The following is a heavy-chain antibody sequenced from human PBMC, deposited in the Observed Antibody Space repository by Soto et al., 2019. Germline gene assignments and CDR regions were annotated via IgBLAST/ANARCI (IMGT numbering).Heavy chain of an antibody. CDR3: AKSYSIYFNYYYMDV. Sequence: EVQLLESGGGLVQPGGSLRLSCAASGITFSSYAMSWVRQAPGRGLQWVSAISGSSGSTYYVDSVKGRFTISRDNSNNTLYLQMPSLRAEDTAIYYCAKSYSIYFNYYYMDVWGKGTTVIVSS. J-gene: IGHJ6*03. V-gene: IGHV3-23*01. CDR1: GITFSSYA. CDR2: ISGSSGST. D-gene: IGHD4-4*01.